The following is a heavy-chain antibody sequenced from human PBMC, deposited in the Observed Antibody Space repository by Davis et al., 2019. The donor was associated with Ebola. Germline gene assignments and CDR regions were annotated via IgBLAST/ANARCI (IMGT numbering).Heavy chain of an antibody. CDR2: INPHNGNT. V-gene: IGHV1-18*04. CDR3: ASAQFPTTSDH. CDR1: GYTFTSYG. Sequence: ASVTVSCKASGYTFTSYGITWVRQAPGQGLEWMGWINPHNGNTNYAQNVQGRVTMTTDTSTSTAYMEVGGLRSDDTAVYYCASAQFPTTSDHWGQGTLVTVSS. D-gene: IGHD1-1*01. J-gene: IGHJ4*02.